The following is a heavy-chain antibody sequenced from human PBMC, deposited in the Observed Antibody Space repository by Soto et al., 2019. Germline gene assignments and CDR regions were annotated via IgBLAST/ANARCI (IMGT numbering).Heavy chain of an antibody. D-gene: IGHD6-13*01. CDR2: INQDGSER. J-gene: IGHJ5*02. CDR3: ARVAAAFTNWFDP. CDR1: GFSFSISP. V-gene: IGHV3-7*01. Sequence: GGSLRLSCAASGFSFSISPMHWVRQAPGKGLEWVANINQDGSERYYVDSVKGRFTFSRDNAKNSLYLQMNSLRAEDTAVYYCARVAAAFTNWFDPWGQGTLVTVSS.